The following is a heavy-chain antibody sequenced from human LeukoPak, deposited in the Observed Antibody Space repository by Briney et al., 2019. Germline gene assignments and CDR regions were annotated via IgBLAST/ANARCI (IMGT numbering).Heavy chain of an antibody. CDR3: ARGQLRLSN. J-gene: IGHJ4*02. CDR2: INHSGST. D-gene: IGHD6-25*01. CDR1: GGSFNGYY. V-gene: IGHV4-34*01. Sequence: SETLSLTCAVYGGSFNGYYWTWIRQPPGKGLEWIGEINHSGSTDYNPSLKSRVTIPVDTSKNQFSLKLNSVTAADTAVYYCARGQLRLSNWGQGSRVIVSS.